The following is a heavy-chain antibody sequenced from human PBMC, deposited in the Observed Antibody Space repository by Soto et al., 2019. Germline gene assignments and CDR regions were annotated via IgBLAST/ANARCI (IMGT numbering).Heavy chain of an antibody. CDR2: ILYDGSNK. J-gene: IGHJ6*02. V-gene: IGHV3-30-3*01. CDR3: ASTLDV. CDR1: GFTFSSYA. Sequence: QVQLVESGGGVVQPGRSLRLSCAASGFTFSSYAMHWVRQAPGKGLEWVAVILYDGSNKYYADSVKGRFTISRDNSKNTLYLQMNSLRADDTAVYYCASTLDVWGQGTTVTVSS.